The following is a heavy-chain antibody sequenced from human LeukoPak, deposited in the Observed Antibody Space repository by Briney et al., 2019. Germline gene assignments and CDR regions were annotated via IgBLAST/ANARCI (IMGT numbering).Heavy chain of an antibody. CDR2: INPNSGGT. CDR3: ARAILKYSSSWYRGEDY. Sequence: ASVKVSCKASGYTFTGYYMHWVRQAPGQGLEWMGWINPNSGGTNYAQKFQGRVTMTRDTSISTAYMELSRLRSDDTAVYYCARAILKYSSSWYRGEDYWGQGTLVTVSS. D-gene: IGHD6-13*01. CDR1: GYTFTGYY. V-gene: IGHV1-2*02. J-gene: IGHJ4*02.